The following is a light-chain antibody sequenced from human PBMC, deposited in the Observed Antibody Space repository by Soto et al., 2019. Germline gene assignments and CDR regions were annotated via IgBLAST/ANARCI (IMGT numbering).Light chain of an antibody. V-gene: IGKV1-27*01. CDR3: QKYNSAPLT. CDR1: QGISSF. J-gene: IGKJ4*01. Sequence: DIQMTQSPSSLSASVGDRVTITCRASQGISSFLAWYQLKAGKVPKLLIYAASTLQSGVPSRFSGSGSGTDFTLTIVSLQPEDVATYYCQKYNSAPLTFGGGTKVEIK. CDR2: AAS.